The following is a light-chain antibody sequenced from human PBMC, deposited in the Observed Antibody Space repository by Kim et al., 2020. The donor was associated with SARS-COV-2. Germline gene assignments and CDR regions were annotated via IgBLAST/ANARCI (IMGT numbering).Light chain of an antibody. CDR1: QSVGSN. J-gene: IGKJ4*01. V-gene: IGKV3-15*01. CDR3: QQYNNWPLT. CDR2: GAS. Sequence: VSPGERATLSCRASQSVGSNLAWYQQNPGQAPRLLIYGASTRATDVPARFSGSGSGTDFTLTISSLQSEDFAVYYCQQYNNWPLTFGGGTKVDIK.